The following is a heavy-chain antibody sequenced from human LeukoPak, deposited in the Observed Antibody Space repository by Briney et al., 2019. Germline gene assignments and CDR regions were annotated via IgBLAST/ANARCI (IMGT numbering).Heavy chain of an antibody. D-gene: IGHD2-15*01. CDR2: MYPNSGNT. Sequence: ASVKVSCKASGYTFTSYDINWVRQATGQGLEWMGWMYPNSGNTGYAQKFQGRVTMTRNTSISTAYMELSSLRSEDTAVYYCARVAHRGDCYDYWGQGTLVTVSS. V-gene: IGHV1-8*01. CDR1: GYTFTSYD. J-gene: IGHJ4*02. CDR3: ARVAHRGDCYDY.